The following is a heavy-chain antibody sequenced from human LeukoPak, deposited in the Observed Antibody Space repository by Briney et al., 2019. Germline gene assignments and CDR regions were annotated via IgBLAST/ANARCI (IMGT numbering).Heavy chain of an antibody. J-gene: IGHJ4*02. CDR2: IHHSGST. D-gene: IGHD3/OR15-3a*01. CDR1: GDSISSSSSY. CDR3: ARVDFWTSYSTFDF. Sequence: PSETLSLTCSVSGDSISSSSSYWGWIRQPPGVGLEWIGSIHHSGSTYYNPSLKSRVTLSVDTSKNQFSLNLSSVTAADTAVYYCARVDFWTSYSTFDFWGQGTLVTVSS. V-gene: IGHV4-39*01.